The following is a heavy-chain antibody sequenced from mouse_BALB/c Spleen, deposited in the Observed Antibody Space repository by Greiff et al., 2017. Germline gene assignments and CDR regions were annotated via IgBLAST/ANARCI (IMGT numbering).Heavy chain of an antibody. D-gene: IGHD1-1*01. CDR3: AYYYGSSYGAMDY. CDR1: GFNIKDYY. J-gene: IGHJ4*01. V-gene: IGHV14-1*02. Sequence: VQLKQSGAELVRPGALVKLSCKASGFNIKDYYMHWVKQRPEQGLEWIGWIDPENGNTIYDPKFLGKASITADTSSNTAYLQLSSLTSEDTAVYYCAYYYGSSYGAMDYWGQGTSVTVSS. CDR2: IDPENGNT.